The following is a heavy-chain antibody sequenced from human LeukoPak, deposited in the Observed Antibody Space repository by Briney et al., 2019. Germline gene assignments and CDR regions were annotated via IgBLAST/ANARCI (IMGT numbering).Heavy chain of an antibody. D-gene: IGHD2-2*01. CDR2: IYHSGST. CDR1: GFTFSDYY. J-gene: IGHJ1*01. V-gene: IGHV4-34*01. Sequence: GSLRLSCAASGFTFSDYYMTWIRQAPGKGLEWIGEIYHSGSTNYNPSLKSRVTISVDTSKNQFSLKLSSVTAADTAVYYCARPTRRGYCSSTSCSAEYFQHWGQGTLVTVSS. CDR3: ARPTRRGYCSSTSCSAEYFQH.